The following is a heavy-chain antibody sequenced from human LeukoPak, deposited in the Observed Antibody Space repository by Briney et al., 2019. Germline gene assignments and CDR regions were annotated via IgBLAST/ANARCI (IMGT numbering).Heavy chain of an antibody. J-gene: IGHJ4*02. Sequence: PGGSLRLSCAASGFTFSSYAMSWVRQAPGKGLEWVSAISGSGGSTYYADSVKGRFTISRDNSKNTLYLQMNSLRAEDTAVYYCAKVSRVRYCSGGSCYSGFDYWGQGTLVTVSS. CDR2: ISGSGGST. CDR3: AKVSRVRYCSGGSCYSGFDY. CDR1: GFTFSSYA. V-gene: IGHV3-23*01. D-gene: IGHD2-15*01.